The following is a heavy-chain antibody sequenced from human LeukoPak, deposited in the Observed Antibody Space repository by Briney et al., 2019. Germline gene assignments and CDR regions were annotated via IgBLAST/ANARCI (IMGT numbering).Heavy chain of an antibody. Sequence: GGSLRLSCAASGFTFSSYGMSWVRQAPGKGLEWVSAISGSGGSTYYADSVKGRFTISRDNSKYTLYLQMNSLRAEDTAVYYCAKDTSTISVSGTCFDYWGQGTLVTVSS. J-gene: IGHJ4*02. CDR1: GFTFSSYG. V-gene: IGHV3-23*01. D-gene: IGHD6-19*01. CDR2: ISGSGGST. CDR3: AKDTSTISVSGTCFDY.